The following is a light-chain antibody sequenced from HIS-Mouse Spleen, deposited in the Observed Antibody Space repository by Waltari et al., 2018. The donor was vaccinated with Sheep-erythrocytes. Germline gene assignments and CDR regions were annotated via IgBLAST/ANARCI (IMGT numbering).Light chain of an antibody. V-gene: IGLV2-23*01. CDR1: SSDAGMYNL. CDR3: CSYAGSSTPWV. Sequence: QSALTQPASVSGSPGQSITISCTGTSSDAGMYNLVPLYQQHPGKAPKLMIYAGSKRPSGVSNRFSGSKSGNTASLTISGLQAEDEADYYCCSYAGSSTPWVFGGGTKLTVL. J-gene: IGLJ3*02. CDR2: AGS.